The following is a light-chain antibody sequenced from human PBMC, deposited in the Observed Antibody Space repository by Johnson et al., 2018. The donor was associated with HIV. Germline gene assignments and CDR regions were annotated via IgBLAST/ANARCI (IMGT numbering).Light chain of an antibody. Sequence: QSVLTQPPSVSAAPGQKVTISCSGSSSNIGNDSVSWYQQLPGTAPELLIYENNRRPSGIPDRFSGSKSGPSATMGIPALQTGDEADYYCGTWDSSLSGVFGTGTKFTVL. V-gene: IGLV1-51*02. CDR1: SSNIGNDS. CDR2: ENN. J-gene: IGLJ1*01. CDR3: GTWDSSLSGV.